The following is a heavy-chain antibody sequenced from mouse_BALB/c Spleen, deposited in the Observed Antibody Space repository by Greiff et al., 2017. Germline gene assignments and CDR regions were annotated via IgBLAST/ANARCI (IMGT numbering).Heavy chain of an antibody. CDR2: IWAGGST. CDR1: GFSLTSYG. V-gene: IGHV2-9*02. J-gene: IGHJ2*01. CDR3: ARGLRVERYYFDD. D-gene: IGHD1-1*01. Sequence: VKLMESGPGLVAPSQSLSITCTVSGFSLTSYGVHWVRQPPGKGLEWLGVIWAGGSTNYNSALMSRLSISKDNSKSQVFLKMNSLQTDDTAMYYCARGLRVERYYFDDWGQGTTLTVSS.